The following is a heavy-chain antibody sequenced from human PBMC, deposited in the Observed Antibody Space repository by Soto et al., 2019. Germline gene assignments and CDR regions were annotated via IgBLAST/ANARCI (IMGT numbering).Heavy chain of an antibody. V-gene: IGHV4-59*08. CDR1: GGSISSYY. Sequence: SETLSLTCTVSGGSISSYYWSWIRQPPGKGLEWIGYIYYSGSTNYNPSLKSRVTISVDTSKNQFSLKLSSVTAADTAVYYCSRLGAYDYIWGSYRPNRFDYWGQGTLVTVSS. CDR2: IYYSGST. D-gene: IGHD3-16*02. J-gene: IGHJ4*02. CDR3: SRLGAYDYIWGSYRPNRFDY.